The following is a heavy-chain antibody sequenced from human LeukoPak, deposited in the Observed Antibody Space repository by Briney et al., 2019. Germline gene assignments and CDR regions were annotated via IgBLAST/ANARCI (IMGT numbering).Heavy chain of an antibody. CDR2: IYYSGST. J-gene: IGHJ3*02. D-gene: IGHD3-22*01. V-gene: IGHV4-59*01. CDR1: GGSISSYY. Sequence: PSETLSLTCTVSGGSISSYYWSWIRQPPGKGLEWIGYIYYSGSTNYNPSLKSRVTISVDTSKNTFSMKLSSVTAAHPAVYYCARPTYYYDSSGSLWDAFDIWGQGTMVTVSS. CDR3: ARPTYYYDSSGSLWDAFDI.